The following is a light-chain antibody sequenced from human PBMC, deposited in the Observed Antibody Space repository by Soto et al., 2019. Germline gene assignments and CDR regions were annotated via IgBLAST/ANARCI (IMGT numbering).Light chain of an antibody. CDR1: ESVSSY. CDR3: QQTYIIPLT. CDR2: AAS. V-gene: IGKV1-39*01. Sequence: DIQMTQSPSSLSASVGDRVTISCRTSESVSSYLNWYQQKPGKAPNLLIFAASNLQCGVPSRFICSGSRTDFTLTVSTLQPEEFATYFCQQTYIIPLTFGQGTRLEIK. J-gene: IGKJ5*01.